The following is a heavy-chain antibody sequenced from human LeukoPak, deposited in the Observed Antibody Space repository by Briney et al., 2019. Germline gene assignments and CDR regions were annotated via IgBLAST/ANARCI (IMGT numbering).Heavy chain of an antibody. J-gene: IGHJ3*02. D-gene: IGHD3-22*01. Sequence: SGGSLRLSCAASAFTFSSYGMHWVRQAPGKGLEWVSGISGSGDSTYYADSVKGRFTISRDNSKNTLYLQMNSLRAEDTAVYYCARGHYYYDSSGYLRDYDAFDIWGQGTMVTVSS. CDR2: ISGSGDST. CDR1: AFTFSSYG. CDR3: ARGHYYYDSSGYLRDYDAFDI. V-gene: IGHV3-23*01.